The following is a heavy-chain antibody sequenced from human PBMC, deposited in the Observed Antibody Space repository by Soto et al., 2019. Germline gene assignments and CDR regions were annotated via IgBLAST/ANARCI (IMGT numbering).Heavy chain of an antibody. CDR1: GGSISSSSYY. CDR3: ARDTYYYGSGSYSP. CDR2: FYYSGST. V-gene: IGHV4-61*01. J-gene: IGHJ5*02. Sequence: SETLSLTCTVSGGSISSSSYYWGWIRQPPGKGLEWIGYFYYSGSTNYNPSLKSRVTISVDTSKNQFSLNLSSVTAADTAVYYCARDTYYYGSGSYSPWGQGTLVTVSS. D-gene: IGHD3-10*01.